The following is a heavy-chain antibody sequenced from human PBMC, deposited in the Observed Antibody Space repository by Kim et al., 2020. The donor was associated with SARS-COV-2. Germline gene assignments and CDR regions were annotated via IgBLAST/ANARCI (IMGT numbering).Heavy chain of an antibody. V-gene: IGHV4-59*13. CDR1: GGSISSYY. CDR3: ARDPGGYYKTYWYFDL. D-gene: IGHD3-22*01. J-gene: IGHJ2*01. CDR2: IYYSGST. Sequence: SETLSLTCTVSGGSISSYYWSWIRQPPGKGLEWIGYIYYSGSTNYNPSLKSRVTISVDTSKNQFSLKLSSVTAADTAVYYCARDPGGYYKTYWYFDLWGRGTLVTVSS.